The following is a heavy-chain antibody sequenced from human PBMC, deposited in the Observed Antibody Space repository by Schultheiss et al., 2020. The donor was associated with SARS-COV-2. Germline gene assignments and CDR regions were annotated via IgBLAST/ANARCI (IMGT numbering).Heavy chain of an antibody. CDR3: AKDYSGYDLSFRYFDL. CDR1: GFTFSSYS. CDR2: ISSSSSYI. J-gene: IGHJ2*01. D-gene: IGHD5-12*01. Sequence: GGSLRLSCAASGFTFSSYSMNWVRQAPGKGLEWVSSISSSSSYIYYADSVKGRFTISRDNAKNSLYLQMNSLRAEDTAVYYCAKDYSGYDLSFRYFDLWGRGTLVTVSS. V-gene: IGHV3-21*01.